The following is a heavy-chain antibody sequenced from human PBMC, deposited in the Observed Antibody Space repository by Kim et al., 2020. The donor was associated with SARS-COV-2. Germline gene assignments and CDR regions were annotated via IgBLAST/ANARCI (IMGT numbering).Heavy chain of an antibody. V-gene: IGHV3-30*18. Sequence: GGSLRLSCAASGFTFSNYGMHWVRQAPGKGLEWVAVISYDGSHQYYTDSVKGRFTISRDNSKNTLYLQMNSLRADDTAVYYCAKGEGYCSGGRCYRYFDYWGQGTLVTVSS. D-gene: IGHD2-15*01. CDR3: AKGEGYCSGGRCYRYFDY. J-gene: IGHJ4*02. CDR2: ISYDGSHQ. CDR1: GFTFSNYG.